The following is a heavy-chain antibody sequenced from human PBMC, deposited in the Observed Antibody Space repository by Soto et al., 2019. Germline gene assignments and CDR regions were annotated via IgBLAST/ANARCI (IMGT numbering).Heavy chain of an antibody. V-gene: IGHV3-11*01. Sequence: QVQLVESGGGLVKPGGSLRLSCVASGFTFSDYYMSWIRQAPGKGLEWVSYISSSGGTIYYADSVKCRVTISRDNAKNSLYLQLNNLRAEDTAVYYCAREDDYYDTSGSIEYFQHWGQGTLVTVSS. D-gene: IGHD3-22*01. J-gene: IGHJ1*01. CDR2: ISSSGGTI. CDR3: AREDDYYDTSGSIEYFQH. CDR1: GFTFSDYY.